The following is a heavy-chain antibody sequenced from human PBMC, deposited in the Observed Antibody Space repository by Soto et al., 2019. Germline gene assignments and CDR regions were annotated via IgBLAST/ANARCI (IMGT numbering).Heavy chain of an antibody. CDR3: AKDGYYHWFDP. CDR1: EFKFSSYG. D-gene: IGHD3-3*01. Sequence: GGSKIDSNAASEFKFSSYGVSLIRQAPGKGLEWVSAISGSGGSTYYADSVKGRFTISRDNSKNTLYLQMNSLRAEDTAVYYCAKDGYYHWFDPWGQGTLVTVSS. V-gene: IGHV3-23*01. CDR2: ISGSGGST. J-gene: IGHJ5*02.